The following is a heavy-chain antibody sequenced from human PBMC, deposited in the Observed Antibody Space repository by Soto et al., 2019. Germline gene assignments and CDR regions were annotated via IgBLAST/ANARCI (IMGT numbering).Heavy chain of an antibody. V-gene: IGHV3-7*01. J-gene: IGHJ6*02. D-gene: IGHD3-22*01. CDR2: RKQDGSEK. Sequence: GGSLSLSCAASGFTFSSYEMNWVRQAPGKGLEWVANRKQDGSEKYYVDSVKGRFTISRDNAKNSLYLQMNSLRAEDTAVYYCAREEGLFPDSSLSHYYYYGMDVWGQGTTVTVSS. CDR3: AREEGLFPDSSLSHYYYYGMDV. CDR1: GFTFSSYE.